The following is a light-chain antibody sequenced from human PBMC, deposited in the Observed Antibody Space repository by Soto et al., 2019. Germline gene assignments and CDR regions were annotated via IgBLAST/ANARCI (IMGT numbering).Light chain of an antibody. CDR2: WAS. V-gene: IGKV4-1*01. CDR3: QQYHTTPLT. J-gene: IGKJ4*01. CDR1: QNILYTSNNKNY. Sequence: DIVMTQSPDSLAVSLGERATINCKSSQNILYTSNNKNYLAWYQQKPGQPPKLLIYWASTRESGVPDRFSGSGSGTDFSLPISSLQAEDAAVYYCQQYHTTPLTFGGGTKVEIK.